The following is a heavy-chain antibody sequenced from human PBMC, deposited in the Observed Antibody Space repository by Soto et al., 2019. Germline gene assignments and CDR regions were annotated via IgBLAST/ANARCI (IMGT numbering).Heavy chain of an antibody. Sequence: QVQLVQSGAEVKKPGSSVKVSCEASGGTFSSYPINWVRQAPGQGLEWMGGIIPFFGTSNYAQKFQGRVTITADDSTSTAYMELRSLRSEDTAVYYCARVGHITNYGMAVWGQGPTVTVSS. CDR2: IIPFFGTS. J-gene: IGHJ6*02. V-gene: IGHV1-69*01. CDR1: GGTFSSYP. D-gene: IGHD1-26*01. CDR3: ARVGHITNYGMAV.